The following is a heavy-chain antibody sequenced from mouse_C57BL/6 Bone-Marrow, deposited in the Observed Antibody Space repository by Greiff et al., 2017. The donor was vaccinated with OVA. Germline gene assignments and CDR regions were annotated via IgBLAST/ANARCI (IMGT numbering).Heavy chain of an antibody. CDR2: IYPRSGNT. D-gene: IGHD1-1*01. CDR1: GYTFTSYG. Sequence: VQLQQSGAELARPGASVKLSCKASGYTFTSYGISLVKQRTGQGLEWIGEIYPRSGNTYYNEKFKGKATLTADKSSSTAYMELRSLTSEDSAVYFCARPHYYGSSYYAMDYWGQGTSVTVSS. V-gene: IGHV1-81*01. J-gene: IGHJ4*01. CDR3: ARPHYYGSSYYAMDY.